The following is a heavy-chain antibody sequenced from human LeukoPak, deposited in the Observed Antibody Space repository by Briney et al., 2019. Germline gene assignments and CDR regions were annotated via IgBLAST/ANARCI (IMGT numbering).Heavy chain of an antibody. CDR1: GGSISSSSYY. J-gene: IGHJ5*02. CDR3: ARDLRVYSSSFRLNWFDP. CDR2: IYYSGST. Sequence: SETLSLTCTVSGGSISSSSYYWGRIRQPPGKGLEWIGSIYYSGSTYYNPSLKSRVTISVDTSKNQFSLKLSSVTAADTAVYYCARDLRVYSSSFRLNWFDPWGQGTLVTVSS. D-gene: IGHD6-6*01. V-gene: IGHV4-39*07.